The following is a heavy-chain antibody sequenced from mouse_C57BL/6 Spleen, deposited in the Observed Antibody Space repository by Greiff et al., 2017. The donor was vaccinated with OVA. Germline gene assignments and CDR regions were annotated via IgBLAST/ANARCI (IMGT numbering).Heavy chain of an antibody. CDR3: ARHITGTGFAY. J-gene: IGHJ3*01. CDR2: ISSGGSYT. V-gene: IGHV5-6*01. Sequence: EVQRVESGGDLVKPGGSLKLSCAASGFTFSSYGMSWVRQTPDKRLEWVATISSGGSYTYYPDSVKGRFTISRDNAKNTLYLQMSSLKSEDTAMYYCARHITGTGFAYWGQGTLVTVSA. CDR1: GFTFSSYG. D-gene: IGHD4-1*01.